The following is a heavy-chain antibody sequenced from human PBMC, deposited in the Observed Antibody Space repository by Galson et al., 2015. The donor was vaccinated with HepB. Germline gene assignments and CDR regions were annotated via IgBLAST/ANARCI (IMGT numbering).Heavy chain of an antibody. D-gene: IGHD2-2*01. J-gene: IGHJ4*02. V-gene: IGHV4-34*01. CDR3: ARVWCCSSTPPKKYYFDY. Sequence: ETLSLTCAVYGGSFSGYYWSWIRQPPGKGLEWIGEINHSGSTNYNPSLKSRVTISVDTSKNQFSLKLSSVTAADTAVYYCARVWCCSSTPPKKYYFDYWGQGTLVTVSS. CDR2: INHSGST. CDR1: GGSFSGYY.